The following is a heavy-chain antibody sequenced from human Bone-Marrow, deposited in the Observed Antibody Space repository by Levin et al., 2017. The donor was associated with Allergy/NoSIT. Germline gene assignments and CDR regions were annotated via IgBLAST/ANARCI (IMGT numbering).Heavy chain of an antibody. J-gene: IGHJ4*02. CDR2: IKPDGSEK. CDR1: GFSFSSDW. V-gene: IGHV3-7*01. D-gene: IGHD2-15*01. CDR3: AAGGGNFVY. Sequence: GGSLRLSCAASGFSFSSDWMTWVRQAPGKGLEWVANIKPDGSEKYYVDSVKGRFTISRDNAKNSLYLQMNSLRAEDTAVYYCAAGGGNFVYWGQGTLVTVSS.